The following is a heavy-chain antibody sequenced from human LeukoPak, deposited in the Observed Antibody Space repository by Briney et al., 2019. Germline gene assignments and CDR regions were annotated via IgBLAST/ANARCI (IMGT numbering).Heavy chain of an antibody. CDR3: SRGSTVRGAKYYFDY. CDR1: GFTFGDYG. J-gene: IGHJ4*02. Sequence: GGSLRLSCTASGFTFGDYGISWVRQAPGKGLEWVGFIRSKGYGGTIEYGASVRGRFTISRDDSYNIAYLQMYSLKTEDTAVYYCSRGSTVRGAKYYFDYWGQGTLVTVSS. CDR2: IRSKGYGGTI. D-gene: IGHD3-10*01. V-gene: IGHV3-49*04.